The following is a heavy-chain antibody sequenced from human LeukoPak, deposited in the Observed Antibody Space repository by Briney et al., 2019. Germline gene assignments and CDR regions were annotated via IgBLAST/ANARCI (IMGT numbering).Heavy chain of an antibody. D-gene: IGHD5-18*01. V-gene: IGHV3-7*01. Sequence: GGSLRLSCAASGFTFSSYWMSWVRQAPGRGLEWVANIKQDGSEKYYVDSVKGRFTISRDNAKNSLYLQMNSLRAEDTAVYYCARSAAMVTGRFDYWGQGTLVTVSS. CDR2: IKQDGSEK. CDR3: ARSAAMVTGRFDY. CDR1: GFTFSSYW. J-gene: IGHJ4*02.